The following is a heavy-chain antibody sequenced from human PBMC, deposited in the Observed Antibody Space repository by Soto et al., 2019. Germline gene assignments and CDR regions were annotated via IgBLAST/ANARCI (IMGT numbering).Heavy chain of an antibody. CDR1: GYTFTSYG. CDR3: ARARDFWSRQNLSYYYYYMDV. Sequence: QVQLVQSGAEVKKPGASVKVSCKASGYTFTSYGISWVRQAPGQGLEWMGCSSAYNGNTNYAQKLQGRVTMTTDTSTSTAYMELISLRSDDTAVYYRARARDFWSRQNLSYYYYYMDVWGKGTTVTVSS. V-gene: IGHV1-18*01. CDR2: SSAYNGNT. D-gene: IGHD3-3*01. J-gene: IGHJ6*03.